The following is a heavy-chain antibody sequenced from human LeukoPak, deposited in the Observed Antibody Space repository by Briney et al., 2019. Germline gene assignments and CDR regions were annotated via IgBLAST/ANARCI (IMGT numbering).Heavy chain of an antibody. Sequence: GGSLRLSCAASGFTFSNFAMSWVRQAPGKGLEWVSSITGSGSRIYYADSVKGRFTISRDNSKNTLYLQMNSLRAEDTAVYYCAKSTAYGSESYSYYFDYWGHRTLVTVSS. CDR3: AKSTAYGSESYSYYFDY. CDR2: ITGSGSRI. D-gene: IGHD3-10*01. J-gene: IGHJ4*03. V-gene: IGHV3-23*01. CDR1: GFTFSNFA.